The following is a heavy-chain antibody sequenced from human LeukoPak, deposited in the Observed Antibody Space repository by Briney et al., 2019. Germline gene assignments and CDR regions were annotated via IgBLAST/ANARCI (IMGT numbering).Heavy chain of an antibody. CDR1: GFTFSISA. V-gene: IGHV3-23*01. CDR2: ISSSGGDT. J-gene: IGHJ5*01. CDR3: AREGYYGSAALYS. D-gene: IGHD3-10*01. Sequence: GGSLRLSCVASGFTFSISAMTWVRQAPGKGLEWVSVISSSGGDTHYADSVKGRFTISRDNSKNTLYLQMNSLRAEDTAVYYCAREGYYGSAALYSWGHGTLVTVSS.